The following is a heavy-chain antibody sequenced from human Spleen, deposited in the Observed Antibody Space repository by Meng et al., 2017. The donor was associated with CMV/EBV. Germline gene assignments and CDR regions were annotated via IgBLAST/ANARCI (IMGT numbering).Heavy chain of an antibody. CDR2: LSDNGDNT. CDR1: GYTFSSYA. J-gene: IGHJ6*02. CDR3: GIGIAAAGYGMDV. V-gene: IGHV3-23*01. Sequence: GESLKISCAASGYTFSSYAMSWVRQAPGKGLEWVSTLSDNGDNTYNADSVKGRFTISRDSSKSTLYLQMNSLRAEDTAVYYCGIGIAAAGYGMDVWGQGTTVTVSS. D-gene: IGHD6-13*01.